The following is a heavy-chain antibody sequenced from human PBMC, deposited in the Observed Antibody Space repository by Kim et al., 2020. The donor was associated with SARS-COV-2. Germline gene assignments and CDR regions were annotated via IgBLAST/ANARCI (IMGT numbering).Heavy chain of an antibody. CDR3: AKSGRGMVRGVHDY. CDR1: GFTFSSYA. CDR2: IYSGGSST. Sequence: GGSLRLSCAASGFTFSSYAMSWVRQAPGKGLEWVSVIYSGGSSTYYADSMKGRFTTSRDNSKNTLYLQMNSLRAEDTAVYYCAKSGRGMVRGVHDYWGQGTLVTVSS. D-gene: IGHD3-10*01. J-gene: IGHJ4*02. V-gene: IGHV3-23*03.